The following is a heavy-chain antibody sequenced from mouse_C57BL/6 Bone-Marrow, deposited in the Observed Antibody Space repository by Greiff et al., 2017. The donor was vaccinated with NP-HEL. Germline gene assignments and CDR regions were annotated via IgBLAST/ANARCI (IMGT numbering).Heavy chain of an antibody. CDR2: INSDGGST. Sequence: EVKLMESGGGLVQPGESLKLSCESNEYEFPSHDMSWVRKTPEKRLELVAAINSDGGSTYYPDTMERRFIISRDNTKKTLYLQMSSLRSEDTALYYCARLIDGYYVGYWYFDVWGTGTTVTVSS. J-gene: IGHJ1*03. D-gene: IGHD2-3*01. CDR3: ARLIDGYYVGYWYFDV. CDR1: EYEFPSHD. V-gene: IGHV5-2*01.